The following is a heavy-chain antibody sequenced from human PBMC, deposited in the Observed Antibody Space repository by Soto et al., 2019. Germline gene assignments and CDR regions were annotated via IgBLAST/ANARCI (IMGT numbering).Heavy chain of an antibody. CDR3: AKLIVVGAAPLDY. CDR1: GFTFSSYA. CDR2: ISGSGSTT. J-gene: IGHJ4*02. V-gene: IGHV3-23*01. Sequence: EVQLLESGGGLVQPGGSLRLSCAASGFTFSSYAMSWVRQAPGKGLEWVASISGSGSTTYYADSVKGRFTISRDNSKNTLYLQMNSVRAEEKAVYYCAKLIVVGAAPLDYGGQGTLVTVSS. D-gene: IGHD3-22*01.